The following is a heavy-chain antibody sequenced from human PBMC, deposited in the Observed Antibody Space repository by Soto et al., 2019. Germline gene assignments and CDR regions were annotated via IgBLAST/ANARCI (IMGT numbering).Heavy chain of an antibody. V-gene: IGHV1-69*01. CDR1: GGTFSSYA. CDR3: ARSQGSSTSLEIYYYYYYGMDV. J-gene: IGHJ6*02. CDR2: IIPISGTA. D-gene: IGHD2-2*01. Sequence: QVQLVQSGAEVKKPGSSVKVSCKASGGTFSSYAISWVRQAPGQGLEWMGGIIPISGTANYPQKFQGRVRITADESTSTAYMELSSLRSEDTAVYYCARSQGSSTSLEIYYYYYYGMDVWGQGTTVTVSS.